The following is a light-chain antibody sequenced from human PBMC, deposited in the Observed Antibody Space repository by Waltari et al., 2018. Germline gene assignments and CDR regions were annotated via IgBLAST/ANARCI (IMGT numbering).Light chain of an antibody. CDR3: ATRDEGPTVV. V-gene: IGLV1-47*01. J-gene: IGLJ2*01. CDR1: LPNIGTHY. CDR2: LTH. Sequence: QSVLTQPPSASGTPGQSVTISCSGSLPNIGTHYVYWYQPLPGTAPKLLIYLTHQRPSGVPDRFSASKSGTSASLAISGLRFEDEGDYYCATRDEGPTVVFGGGTKVTVL.